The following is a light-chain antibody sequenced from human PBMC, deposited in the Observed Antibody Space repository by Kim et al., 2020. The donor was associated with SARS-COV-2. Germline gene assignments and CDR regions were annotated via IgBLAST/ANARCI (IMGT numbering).Light chain of an antibody. V-gene: IGKV1-5*03. J-gene: IGKJ5*01. Sequence: ASVGDRLTLTCRASQSISSWLAWYQQKPGKAPKLLIYKASSLESGVPSRFSGSGSGTEFTLTISSLQPDDFATYYCQQYNSYSITFGQGTRLEIK. CDR2: KAS. CDR1: QSISSW. CDR3: QQYNSYSIT.